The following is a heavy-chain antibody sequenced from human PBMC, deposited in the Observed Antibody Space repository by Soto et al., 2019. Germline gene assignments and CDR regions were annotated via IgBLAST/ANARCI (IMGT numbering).Heavy chain of an antibody. CDR2: MSYDGSNK. Sequence: QVQLVESGGGVVQPGRSLRLSCAASGFTFSNYAMHWVRQAPGKGLEWVAVMSYDGSNKYYADSVKGRFTISRDNSKNTLYLQMNSLGPEDTAVYYCARGGDGTFLGITMIVVGDAYDIWGQGTMVTVSS. CDR3: ARGGDGTFLGITMIVVGDAYDI. J-gene: IGHJ3*02. V-gene: IGHV3-30-3*01. CDR1: GFTFSNYA. D-gene: IGHD3-22*01.